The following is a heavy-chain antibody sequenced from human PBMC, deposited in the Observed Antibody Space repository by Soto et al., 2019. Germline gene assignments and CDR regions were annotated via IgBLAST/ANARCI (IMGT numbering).Heavy chain of an antibody. CDR3: AKDRGSSLYPWFDH. Sequence: GGSLRLSCAASGFTFSSYGMSWVRQAPGKGLEWVSVISDGGGSTFYADSVKGRFTISRDNSKNTLYLQMNGLRADDTAVYYCAKDRGSSLYPWFDHWRQGTLVTVSS. CDR1: GFTFSSYG. D-gene: IGHD6-13*01. J-gene: IGHJ5*02. CDR2: ISDGGGST. V-gene: IGHV3-23*01.